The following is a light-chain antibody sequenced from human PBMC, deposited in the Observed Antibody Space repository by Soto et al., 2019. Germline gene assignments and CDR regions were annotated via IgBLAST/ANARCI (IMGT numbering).Light chain of an antibody. J-gene: IGLJ1*01. V-gene: IGLV2-14*03. CDR1: HNDIGTYDY. CDR2: GVT. CDR3: SSFTSNRIYV. Sequence: QSVLTQPTSVSGSPGQSITISCTGNHNDIGTYDYVSWYQQHPGRAPGLLIHGVTTRPSGISGRFSASKSGLTASLTISGLQPEDEADYYCSSFTSNRIYVFGPGTKVTVL.